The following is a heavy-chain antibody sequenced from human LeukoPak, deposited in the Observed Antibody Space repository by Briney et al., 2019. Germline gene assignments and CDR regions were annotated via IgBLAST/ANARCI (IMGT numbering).Heavy chain of an antibody. V-gene: IGHV4-59*01. CDR3: AREGTMGGSYWGTRWFDP. CDR1: GGSISSYY. J-gene: IGHJ5*02. D-gene: IGHD1-26*01. CDR2: IYYSGST. Sequence: SETLSLTCTVSGGSISSYYWSWIRQPPGKGLEWIGYIYYSGSTNYNPSLKSRVTISVDTSKNQFSLKLSSVTAADTAVYYCAREGTMGGSYWGTRWFDPWGQGTLVTVSS.